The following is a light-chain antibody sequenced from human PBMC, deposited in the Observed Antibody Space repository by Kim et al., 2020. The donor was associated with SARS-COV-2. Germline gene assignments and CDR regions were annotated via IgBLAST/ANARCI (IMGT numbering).Light chain of an antibody. Sequence: SPGGSATLSCRATQSGNRNSVAWYQRKPGQPPRLLIYGASNRATGIPDRFSGSGSGTDFTLTISRLEPEDSAIYYCQHYGSSPRYTFGQGTKLEI. CDR3: QHYGSSPRYT. V-gene: IGKV3-20*01. CDR1: QSGNRNS. J-gene: IGKJ2*01. CDR2: GAS.